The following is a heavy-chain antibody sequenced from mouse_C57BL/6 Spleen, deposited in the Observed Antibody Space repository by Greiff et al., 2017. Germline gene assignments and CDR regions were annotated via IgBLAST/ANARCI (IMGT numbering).Heavy chain of an antibody. J-gene: IGHJ2*01. D-gene: IGHD2-4*01. V-gene: IGHV1-42*01. CDR1: GYSFTGYY. CDR2: INPSTGGT. Sequence: EVKLMESGPELVKPGASVKISCKASGYSFTGYYMNWVKQSPEKSLEWIGEINPSTGGTTYNQKFKAKATLTVDKSSSTAYMQLKSLTSEDSAVYYCARDGPYDYGGYWGQGTTLTVSS. CDR3: ARDGPYDYGGY.